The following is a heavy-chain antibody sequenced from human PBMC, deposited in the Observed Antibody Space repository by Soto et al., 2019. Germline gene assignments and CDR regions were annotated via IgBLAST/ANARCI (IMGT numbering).Heavy chain of an antibody. CDR3: ARQRYYDSSGYYPLDY. J-gene: IGHJ4*02. D-gene: IGHD3-22*01. Sequence: GESLKISCKGSGYSFTSYWISWVRQMPGKGLEWMGRIDPSDSYTNYSPSFQGHVTISADKSIGTAYLQWSSLKASDTAMYYCARQRYYDSSGYYPLDYWGQGTLVTVSS. V-gene: IGHV5-10-1*01. CDR1: GYSFTSYW. CDR2: IDPSDSYT.